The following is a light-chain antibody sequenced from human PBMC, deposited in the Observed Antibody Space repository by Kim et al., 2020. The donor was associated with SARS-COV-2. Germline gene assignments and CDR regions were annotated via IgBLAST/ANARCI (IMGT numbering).Light chain of an antibody. CDR2: YAR. J-gene: IGLJ3*02. V-gene: IGLV3-21*04. CDR3: QVWDFSGDHRV. Sequence: PGQPANLTCGGDNLEAKRAHWYPQRPGQAPLLVMSYARDRPSGIPERFSGSNAGDPAPLTITRVEAGDEADYYCQVWDFSGDHRVFGGGTQLTVL. CDR1: NLEAKR.